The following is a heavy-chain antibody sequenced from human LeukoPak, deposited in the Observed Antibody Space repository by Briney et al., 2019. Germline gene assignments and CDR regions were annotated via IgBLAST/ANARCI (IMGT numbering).Heavy chain of an antibody. CDR3: ATRIPYTGYNN. CDR1: GVTTSDYE. CDR2: MNRRGDRI. D-gene: IGHD5-12*01. V-gene: IGHV3-48*03. Sequence: PGGSLRLSCTVLGVTTSDYELNWVRQAPKKGPEWVSYMNRRGDRIDHADSVKGRFTMSRDIATKSVFLQMTGLRVDDTAVHYCATRIPYTGYNNWGQGTLVTVSS. J-gene: IGHJ4*02.